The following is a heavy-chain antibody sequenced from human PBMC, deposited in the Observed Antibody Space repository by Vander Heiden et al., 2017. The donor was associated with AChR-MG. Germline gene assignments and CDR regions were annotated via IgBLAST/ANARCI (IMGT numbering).Heavy chain of an antibody. V-gene: IGHV1-2*02. CDR2: INPNSGGT. J-gene: IGHJ5*02. Sequence: QVQLVQSGAEVKKPGASVNVSCKASGYPFTGYYMHWVRQAPGQGLEWMGWINPNSGGTNYAQKFQGRVTMTRDTSISTAYMELSRLRSDDTAVYYCARGTQLRFLEWLLSPWGQGTLVTVSS. CDR1: GYPFTGYY. D-gene: IGHD3-3*01. CDR3: ARGTQLRFLEWLLSP.